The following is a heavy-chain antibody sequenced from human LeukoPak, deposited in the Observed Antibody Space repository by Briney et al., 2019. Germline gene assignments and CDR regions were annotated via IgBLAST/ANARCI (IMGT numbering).Heavy chain of an antibody. CDR1: GDSVSSNSVA. CDR2: TYYRSKWYN. V-gene: IGHV6-1*01. J-gene: IGHJ5*02. CDR3: ARTEYSSCWSPWGFDP. D-gene: IGHD6-13*01. Sequence: QTLSLTCAISGDSVSSNSVAWNWIRQSPSRGLEWLGRTYYRSKWYNDFAASVKSRISINADTSKNQFSLQLNSVTPDDTAVYYCARTEYSSCWSPWGFDPWCQGTLVTVSS.